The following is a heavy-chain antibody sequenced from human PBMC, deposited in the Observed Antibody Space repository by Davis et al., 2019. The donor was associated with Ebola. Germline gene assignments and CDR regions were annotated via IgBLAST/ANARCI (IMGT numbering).Heavy chain of an antibody. CDR1: GGSISSSSYY. D-gene: IGHD1/OR15-1a*01. CDR3: ARRTTAGRIYDY. CDR2: IYYSGST. J-gene: IGHJ4*02. Sequence: GSLRLSCTVSGGSISSSSYYWGWIRQPPGKGLEWIGSIYYSGSTYYNPSLKSRVTISVDTSKNQFSLKLSSVTAADTAVYYCARRTTAGRIYDYWSQGTLVTVSS. V-gene: IGHV4-39*01.